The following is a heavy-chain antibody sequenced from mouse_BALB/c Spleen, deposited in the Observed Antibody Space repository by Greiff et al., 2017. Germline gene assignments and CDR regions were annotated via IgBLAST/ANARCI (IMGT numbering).Heavy chain of an antibody. Sequence: EVKLMESGGGLVQPGGSLKLSCAASGFTFSSYGMSWVRQTPDKRLELVATINSNGGSTYYPDSVKGRFTISRDNAKNTLYLQMSSMKSEDTAMYYCAREEGLRGGYFDYWGQGTTLTVSS. CDR3: AREEGLRGGYFDY. CDR1: GFTFSSYG. D-gene: IGHD2-2*01. V-gene: IGHV5-6-3*01. CDR2: INSNGGST. J-gene: IGHJ2*01.